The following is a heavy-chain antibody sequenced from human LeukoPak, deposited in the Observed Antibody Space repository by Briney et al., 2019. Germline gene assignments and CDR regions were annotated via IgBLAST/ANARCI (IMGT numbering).Heavy chain of an antibody. Sequence: GASVKVSCKASGYTFTSYAMNWVRQAPGQGLEWMGWINTNTGNPTYAQGFTGRFVFSLDTSVSTAYLQISSLKAEDTAVYYCAIIPGYSSGWSIPYYYYYGMDVWGQGTTVTVSS. J-gene: IGHJ6*02. CDR3: AIIPGYSSGWSIPYYYYYGMDV. CDR2: INTNTGNP. CDR1: GYTFTSYA. D-gene: IGHD6-19*01. V-gene: IGHV7-4-1*02.